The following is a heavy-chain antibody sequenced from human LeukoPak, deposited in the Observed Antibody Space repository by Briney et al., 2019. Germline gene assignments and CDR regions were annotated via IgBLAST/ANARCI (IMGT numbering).Heavy chain of an antibody. Sequence: ASVKVSCKASGYTFTGYFMHWVRQAPGQGLEWMGWINPNSGATSYLQNFQGRVTMTRDTSISTAYMDLSRLRSDDTAVYYCARGRPGDYFDYWGQGTLVTVSS. J-gene: IGHJ4*02. CDR3: ARGRPGDYFDY. V-gene: IGHV1-2*02. CDR2: INPNSGAT. CDR1: GYTFTGYF. D-gene: IGHD6-25*01.